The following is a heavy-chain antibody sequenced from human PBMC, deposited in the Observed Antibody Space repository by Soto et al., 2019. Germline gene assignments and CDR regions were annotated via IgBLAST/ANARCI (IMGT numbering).Heavy chain of an antibody. CDR3: ARDKFTGLFDY. CDR1: GGSFSGYY. J-gene: IGHJ4*02. CDR2: INHSGST. D-gene: IGHD2-8*02. Sequence: QVQLQQWGAGLLKPSETLSLTCAVYGGSFSGYYWTWIRQPPGTGLEWIGEINHSGSTNYNPSLKGRVTISVDTSKNQFSLKLTSVTAADTAVYYCARDKFTGLFDYWGQGTLVTVSS. V-gene: IGHV4-34*01.